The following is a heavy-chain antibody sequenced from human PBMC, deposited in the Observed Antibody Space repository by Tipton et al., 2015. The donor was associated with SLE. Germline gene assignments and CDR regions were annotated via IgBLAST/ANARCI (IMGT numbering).Heavy chain of an antibody. V-gene: IGHV4-39*07. CDR2: IHYSGST. Sequence: TLSLTCTVSGGSISSSSYYWGWIRQPPGKKLEWLGSIHYSGSTYYNPSLKSRVNISVDTSKNQFSLKLTSVTAADTGVYYCARGSRQWSGLRGAFDIWGQRTMVTVSS. CDR1: GGSISSSSYY. CDR3: ARGSRQWSGLRGAFDI. D-gene: IGHD3-3*01. J-gene: IGHJ3*02.